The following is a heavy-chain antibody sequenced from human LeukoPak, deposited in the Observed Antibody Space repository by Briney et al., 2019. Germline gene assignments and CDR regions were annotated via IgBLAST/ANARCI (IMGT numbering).Heavy chain of an antibody. J-gene: IGHJ3*02. Sequence: GGSLRLSCAASGFTFSSFEMNWVRQAPGKGLEWVSYISSSGSTMYYADSAKGRFTISRDNAKNSLYLQMNNLRAEDTAVYYCPLRGIAGRYAFHIWGQGTMVTVSS. D-gene: IGHD6-6*01. CDR2: ISSSGSTM. CDR1: GFTFSSFE. V-gene: IGHV3-48*03. CDR3: PLRGIAGRYAFHI.